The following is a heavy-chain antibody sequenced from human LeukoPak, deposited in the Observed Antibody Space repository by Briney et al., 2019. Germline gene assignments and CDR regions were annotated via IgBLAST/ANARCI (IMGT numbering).Heavy chain of an antibody. V-gene: IGHV1-3*01. CDR1: GYTFTSYA. CDR3: ASSPQDSSGWGFDY. D-gene: IGHD6-19*01. Sequence: ASVKVSCKASGYTFTSYAMHWVRQAPGQRLEWMGWINAGNGNTKYSQKFQGRVTMTRDTSTSTVYMELSSLRSEDTAVYYCASSPQDSSGWGFDYWGQGTLVTVSS. J-gene: IGHJ4*02. CDR2: INAGNGNT.